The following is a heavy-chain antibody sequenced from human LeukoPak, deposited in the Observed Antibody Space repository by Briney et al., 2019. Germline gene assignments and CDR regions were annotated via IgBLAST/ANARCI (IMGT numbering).Heavy chain of an antibody. CDR3: ASDPY. CDR1: GFTFSGAW. Sequence: GGSLRLSCAASGFTFSGAWVHWVRQAPGRGLFWVALVKSDGITTRYADSVKGRFTISRDNAKDTVYLQMNSLRAEDTAVYYCASDPYWGQGILVTVSS. V-gene: IGHV3-74*01. CDR2: VKSDGITT. J-gene: IGHJ4*02.